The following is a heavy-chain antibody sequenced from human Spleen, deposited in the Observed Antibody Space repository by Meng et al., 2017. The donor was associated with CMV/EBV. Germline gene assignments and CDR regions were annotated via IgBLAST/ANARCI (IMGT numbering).Heavy chain of an antibody. J-gene: IGHJ4*02. V-gene: IGHV3-21*01. Sequence: GESLKISCAASGFAFSRYSMNWVRQAPGKGLEWVSSISSAGGFIYLADSLKGRFTISRDNDKNLLYLQMNSLRAEDTAIYYCVSPEINGLSKHFDHWGQGTLVTVSS. CDR2: ISSAGGFI. D-gene: IGHD1-14*01. CDR1: GFAFSRYS. CDR3: VSPEINGLSKHFDH.